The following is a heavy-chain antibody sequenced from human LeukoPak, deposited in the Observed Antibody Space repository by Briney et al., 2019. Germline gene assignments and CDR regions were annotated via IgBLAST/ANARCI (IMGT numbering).Heavy chain of an antibody. V-gene: IGHV2-70*04. D-gene: IGHD3-9*01. CDR2: IDWDDDK. Sequence: SGPTLVNPTQTLTLTCTFSGFSLSTSGMRVSWIRQPPGKALEWLARIDWDDDKLYSTSLKTRLTISKDTSKNQVVLTMTNMDPVDTATYYCARMDPYDILTGYHLNFDYWGQGTLVTVSS. J-gene: IGHJ4*02. CDR3: ARMDPYDILTGYHLNFDY. CDR1: GFSLSTSGMR.